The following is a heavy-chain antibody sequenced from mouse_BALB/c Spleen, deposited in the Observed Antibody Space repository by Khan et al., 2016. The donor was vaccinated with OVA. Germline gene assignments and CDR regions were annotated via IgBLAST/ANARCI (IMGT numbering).Heavy chain of an antibody. D-gene: IGHD3-2*02. V-gene: IGHV1S132*01. Sequence: QVQLKQSGAELVRPGASVKLSCKTSGYIFTSYWIHWVQQRSGQGLEWIGRIYPRSDNPYYHEKLKDKVTLSADISSSTAYLQITSLKSEDSAVYFCAREEALDYIDYWGQGTTLTVSS. CDR2: IYPRSDNP. J-gene: IGHJ2*01. CDR3: AREEALDYIDY. CDR1: GYIFTSYW.